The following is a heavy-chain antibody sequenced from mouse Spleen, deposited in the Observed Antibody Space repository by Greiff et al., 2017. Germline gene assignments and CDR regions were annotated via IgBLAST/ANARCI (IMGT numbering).Heavy chain of an antibody. D-gene: IGHD2-14*01. CDR1: GFTFSAYG. J-gene: IGHJ4*01. V-gene: IGHV5-17*01. CDR2: ISSGSSTI. CDR3: ARNRYDLYYAMDY. Sequence: EVKLVESGGGLVKPGGSLKLSCAASGFTFSAYGMHWVRQAPEKGLEWVAYISSGSSTIYYADTVKGRFTISRDNAKNTLFLQMTSLRSEDTAMYYCARNRYDLYYAMDYWGQGTSVTVSS.